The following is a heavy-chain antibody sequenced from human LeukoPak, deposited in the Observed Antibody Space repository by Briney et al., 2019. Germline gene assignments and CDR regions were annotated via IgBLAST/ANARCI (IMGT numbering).Heavy chain of an antibody. CDR2: ISPNSGGT. J-gene: IGHJ5*02. D-gene: IGHD3-10*01. CDR1: GYTFTGYY. CDR3: ARGEGLSRIWFGELLADWFDP. V-gene: IGHV1-2*02. Sequence: GASVKVSCKASGYTFTGYYMHWVRQAPGQGLEWMGWISPNSGGTNYAQKFQGRVTMTRDTSISTAYMELSRLRSDDTAVYYCARGEGLSRIWFGELLADWFDPWGQGTLVTVSS.